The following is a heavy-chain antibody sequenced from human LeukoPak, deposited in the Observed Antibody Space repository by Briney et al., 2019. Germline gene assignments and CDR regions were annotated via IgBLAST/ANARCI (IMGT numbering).Heavy chain of an antibody. J-gene: IGHJ4*02. Sequence: PGGSLRLSCAASGFTLRSYNMHWVRQAPGKGLEWVSYISTSSYYIYYADSVKGRFTISRDDAKNSLFLQMNRVRVEDTGIYYCATDASGSSIGLIDSWGQGTLVTVSS. CDR2: ISTSSYYI. V-gene: IGHV3-21*01. CDR1: GFTLRSYN. CDR3: ATDASGSSIGLIDS. D-gene: IGHD1-26*01.